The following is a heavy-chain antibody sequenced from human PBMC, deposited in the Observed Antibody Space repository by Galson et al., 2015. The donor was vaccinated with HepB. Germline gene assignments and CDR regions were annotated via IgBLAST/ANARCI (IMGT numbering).Heavy chain of an antibody. J-gene: IGHJ4*02. V-gene: IGHV3-48*04. Sequence: SLRLSCAASGFTFSTYSMNWVRQAPGKGLEWVSYISSSSNTISYADSVKGRFTISRDNAKNSLYLQMNSLRAEDTAVYYCARPQSSAWTLLYYYFDYWGQGTLVTVSS. CDR3: ARPQSSAWTLLYYYFDY. D-gene: IGHD6-19*01. CDR1: GFTFSTYS. CDR2: ISSSSNTI.